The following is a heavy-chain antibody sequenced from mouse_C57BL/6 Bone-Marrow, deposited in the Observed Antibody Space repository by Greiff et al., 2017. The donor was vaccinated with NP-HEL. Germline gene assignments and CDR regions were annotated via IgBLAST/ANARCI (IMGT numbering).Heavy chain of an antibody. J-gene: IGHJ4*01. D-gene: IGHD1-1*01. V-gene: IGHV3-6*01. CDR2: ISYDGSN. CDR1: GYSITSGYY. CDR3: ARQVVATGGDY. Sequence: VQLKESGPGLVKPSQSLSLTCSVTGYSITSGYYWNWIRQFPGNKLEWMGYISYDGSNNYNPSLKNRISITRDTSKNQFFLKLNSVTTEDTATYYCARQVVATGGDYWGQGTSVTVSS.